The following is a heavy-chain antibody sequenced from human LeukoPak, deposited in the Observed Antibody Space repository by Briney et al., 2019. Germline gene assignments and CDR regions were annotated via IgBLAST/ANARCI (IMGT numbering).Heavy chain of an antibody. J-gene: IGHJ4*02. V-gene: IGHV4-61*02. Sequence: SQTLSLTCTVSGGSIGSGSYYWSWIRQPAGKALEWIVRIYTSGSINYNPSLKSRVTISVDTSKNQFSLKLSSVTAADTAVYYCAASHSSSWPFDYWGQGTLVTISS. CDR3: AASHSSSWPFDY. CDR2: IYTSGSI. D-gene: IGHD6-13*01. CDR1: GGSIGSGSYY.